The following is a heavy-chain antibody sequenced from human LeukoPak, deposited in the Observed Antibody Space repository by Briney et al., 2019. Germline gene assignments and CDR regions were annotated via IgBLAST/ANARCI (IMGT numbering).Heavy chain of an antibody. CDR1: GGSISSGDYY. V-gene: IGHV4-30-4*08. CDR3: ARDRYCSSTSCYTGGYYYYYMDV. Sequence: PSQTLSLTCTVSGGSISSGDYYWSWIRQPPGKGLEWIGYIYYSGSTYYNPSLKSRVTISVDTSKNQFSLKLSSVTAADTAVYYCARDRYCSSTSCYTGGYYYYYMDVWGKGITVTVSS. D-gene: IGHD2-2*02. J-gene: IGHJ6*03. CDR2: IYYSGST.